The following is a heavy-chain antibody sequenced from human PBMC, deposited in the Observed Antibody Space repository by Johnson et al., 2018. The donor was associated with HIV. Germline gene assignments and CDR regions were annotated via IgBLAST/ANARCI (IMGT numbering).Heavy chain of an antibody. D-gene: IGHD1-26*01. V-gene: IGHV3-33*05. J-gene: IGHJ3*02. CDR2: ISYDGSNK. CDR1: GFTFSSYG. CDR3: AKGASGSQRRGAFHI. Sequence: QVQLVESGGGVVQPGRSLRLSCAASGFTFSSYGMHWVRQAPGKGLEWVAVISYDGSNKYYATSVTGRFIISRDNSKNTLYLQMNSLKAEDTAVYYCAKGASGSQRRGAFHIWGQGTMVTVSS.